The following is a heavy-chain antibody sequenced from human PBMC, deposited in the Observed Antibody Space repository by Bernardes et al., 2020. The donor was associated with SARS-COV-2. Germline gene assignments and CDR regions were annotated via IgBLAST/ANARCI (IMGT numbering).Heavy chain of an antibody. CDR1: GFTFSDYW. CDR2: IKHDGSTK. Sequence: GVSLRLSCEASGFTFSDYWMTWVRQAPGKGLQWVANIKHDGSTKFYLDSVKGRFTISRDNAKNSLFLQMNSLRAEDTAVYYCATTADAGGNDWGQGTLVTVSS. V-gene: IGHV3-7*03. CDR3: ATTADAGGND. D-gene: IGHD6-13*01. J-gene: IGHJ4*02.